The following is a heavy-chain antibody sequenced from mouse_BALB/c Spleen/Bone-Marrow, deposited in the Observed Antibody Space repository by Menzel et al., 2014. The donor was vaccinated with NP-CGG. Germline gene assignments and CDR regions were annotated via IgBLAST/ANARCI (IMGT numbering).Heavy chain of an antibody. CDR1: GYTFTDHA. Sequence: VKLVESGAKLVRPGVSVKISCKGSGYTFTDHAIHWVKRSHAKSLEWIGVISGYYGDAIYNQKFKGKATMTVDKSSSTAYMERARLTSEDSAIYYCARSGKVRNAMDYWGQGTSVTVSS. CDR3: ARSGKVRNAMDY. V-gene: IGHV1S137*01. J-gene: IGHJ4*01. CDR2: ISGYYGDA. D-gene: IGHD2-14*01.